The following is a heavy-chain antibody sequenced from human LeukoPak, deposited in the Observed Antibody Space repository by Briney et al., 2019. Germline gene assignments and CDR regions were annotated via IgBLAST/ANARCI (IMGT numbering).Heavy chain of an antibody. V-gene: IGHV3-23*01. J-gene: IGHJ4*02. CDR1: RFTFSSYG. D-gene: IGHD4-17*01. Sequence: PGGSLRLSCAASRFTFSSYGMSWVRQAPGKGLEWVSAISGSGGSTCYADSVKGRFTISRDNAKNSLYLQMNSLRAEDTAVYYCARDYGDSLILFDYWGQGTLVTVSS. CDR3: ARDYGDSLILFDY. CDR2: ISGSGGST.